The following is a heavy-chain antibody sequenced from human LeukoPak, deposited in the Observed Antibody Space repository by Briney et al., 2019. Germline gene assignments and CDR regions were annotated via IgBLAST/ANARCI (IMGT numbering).Heavy chain of an antibody. CDR2: IYWDNDR. CDR1: GFSLSTSGVG. Sequence: SGPTLVNPTQTLTLTCTFSGFSLSTSGVGVGWVRQPPGKALEWLAVIYWDNDRRYSPSLKNRLTITKDTSKNQVVLTMTNMDPGDTATYYCPHRPLGFISGWDNCYFDTWAPGTLVTVSS. CDR3: PHRPLGFISGWDNCYFDT. J-gene: IGHJ4*03. V-gene: IGHV2-5*02. D-gene: IGHD6-19*01.